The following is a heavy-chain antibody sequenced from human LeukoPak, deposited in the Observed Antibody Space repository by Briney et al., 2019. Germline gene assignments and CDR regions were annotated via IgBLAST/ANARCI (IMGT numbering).Heavy chain of an antibody. V-gene: IGHV3-74*01. CDR1: GFTFSSYW. D-gene: IGHD4-17*01. Sequence: GGSLRLSCAASGFTFSSYWMHWVRQAPGKGLVWVSRINSDGSSTSYADSVKGRFTISRDNAKNTLYLQMYSLRAEDTAVYYCARGSEDGDYEDYFDYWGQGTLVTVSS. CDR3: ARGSEDGDYEDYFDY. CDR2: INSDGSST. J-gene: IGHJ4*02.